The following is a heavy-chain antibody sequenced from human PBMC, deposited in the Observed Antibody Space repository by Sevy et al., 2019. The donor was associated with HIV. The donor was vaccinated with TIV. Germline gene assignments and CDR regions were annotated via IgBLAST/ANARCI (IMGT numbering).Heavy chain of an antibody. CDR3: ASLQGGYYDSDAFSMFFFDY. J-gene: IGHJ4*02. CDR2: IYHSGST. V-gene: IGHV4-4*02. D-gene: IGHD3-22*01. CDR1: GGSISSDNF. Sequence: SETLSLTCAVSGGSISSDNFWSWVRQPPGKGLEWIGDIYHSGSTKYSPSLGSRVTMSVDKSKNQFSLRLTSVTAADTAVYFCASLQGGYYDSDAFSMFFFDYWGQGALVTVSS.